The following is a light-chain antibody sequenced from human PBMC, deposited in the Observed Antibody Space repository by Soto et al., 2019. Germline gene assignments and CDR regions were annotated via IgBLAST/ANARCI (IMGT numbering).Light chain of an antibody. CDR2: GAS. J-gene: IGKJ4*01. V-gene: IGKV3-15*01. Sequence: EIVMTQSPATLSVSPGERATLSCRASQTVGSNLAWYQHKPGQAPRLLIYGASTRATGIPARFSGSVSGTEINLTISSLQSEALAFYYCQQYNNWLTVGGGTKVEIK. CDR1: QTVGSN. CDR3: QQYNNWLT.